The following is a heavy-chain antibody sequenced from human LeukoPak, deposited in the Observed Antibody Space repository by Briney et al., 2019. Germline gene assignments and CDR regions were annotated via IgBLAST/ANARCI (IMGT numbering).Heavy chain of an antibody. V-gene: IGHV1-2*02. CDR2: INPNSGGT. CDR1: GYTFINHW. CDR3: ARRYCSSTSCYKFDY. D-gene: IGHD2-2*02. Sequence: ASVKVSCKASGYTFINHWMHWVRQAPGQGLEWMGWINPNSGGTNYAQKFQGRVTMTRDTSISTAYMELSRLRSDDTAVYYCARRYCSSTSCYKFDYWGQGTLVTVSS. J-gene: IGHJ4*02.